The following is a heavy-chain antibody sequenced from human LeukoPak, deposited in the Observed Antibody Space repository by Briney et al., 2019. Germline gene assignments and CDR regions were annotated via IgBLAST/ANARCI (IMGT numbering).Heavy chain of an antibody. CDR3: ARVLMVRGVMFDP. J-gene: IGHJ5*02. CDR1: GFTFSSYS. Sequence: GGSLRLSCAASGFTFSSYSMHWVRQAPGKGLEWVSSISSSSSYIYYADSVKCRFTISRDNAKNSLYLQMNSLRAEDRAVYYCARVLMVRGVMFDPWGQGTLVTVSS. CDR2: ISSSSSYI. V-gene: IGHV3-21*01. D-gene: IGHD3-10*01.